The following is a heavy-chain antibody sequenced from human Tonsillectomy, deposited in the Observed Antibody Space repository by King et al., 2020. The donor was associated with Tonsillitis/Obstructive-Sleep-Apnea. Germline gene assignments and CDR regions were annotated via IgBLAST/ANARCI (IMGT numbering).Heavy chain of an antibody. CDR3: ARGPPRGRVPYSSSWYLGY. Sequence: QLVQSGAEVKKPGASVKVSCKASGYTFTSYGISWVRQAPGQGLEWMGWISAYNGNTNYAQKLQGRVTMTTDTSTSTAYMELRRLRSDDTAVYYCARGPPRGRVPYSSSWYLGYWGQGTLVTVSS. J-gene: IGHJ4*02. CDR1: GYTFTSYG. CDR2: ISAYNGNT. V-gene: IGHV1-18*01. D-gene: IGHD6-13*01.